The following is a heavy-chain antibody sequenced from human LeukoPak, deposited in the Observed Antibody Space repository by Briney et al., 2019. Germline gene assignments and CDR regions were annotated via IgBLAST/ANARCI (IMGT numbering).Heavy chain of an antibody. CDR2: IYTSGST. D-gene: IGHD3-22*01. CDR3: ARPGINYYDSSLDY. Sequence: PSETLSLTCTVSGGSISSYYWSWIRQPAGKGLEWIGRIYTSGSTNYNPSLKSRVTMSVGTSKNQFSLKPSSLPATTTAVSYCARPGINYYDSSLDYWGQGTLVTVSS. J-gene: IGHJ4*02. V-gene: IGHV4-4*07. CDR1: GGSISSYY.